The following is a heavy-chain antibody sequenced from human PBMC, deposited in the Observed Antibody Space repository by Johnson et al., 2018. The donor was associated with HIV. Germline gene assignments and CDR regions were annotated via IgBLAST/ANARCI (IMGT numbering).Heavy chain of an antibody. CDR3: ARDLNNWGVGDVFDI. D-gene: IGHD7-27*01. Sequence: VQLVESGGCLVQPGGSLRLSCAASGFSFNNYWMSWVRQAPGKGLEWVANIKEDGSERYYVDSVKGRFTISRDNAKNSLYLQMNSLRAEDTAVYYCARDLNNWGVGDVFDIWGQGTMVTVSS. J-gene: IGHJ3*02. CDR1: GFSFNNYW. CDR2: IKEDGSER. V-gene: IGHV3-7*01.